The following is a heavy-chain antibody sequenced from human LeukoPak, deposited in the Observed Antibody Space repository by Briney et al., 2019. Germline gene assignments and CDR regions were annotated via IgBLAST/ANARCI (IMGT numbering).Heavy chain of an antibody. CDR3: AKDPEVVVAATRWFDP. J-gene: IGHJ5*02. CDR2: ISGSGGST. D-gene: IGHD2-15*01. Sequence: GGSLTLSCLVSGFSVSHNYVSWVRQAPGKGLEWVSAISGSGGSTYYADSVKGRFTISRDNSKNTLYLQMNSLRAEDTAVYYCAKDPEVVVAATRWFDPWGQGTLVTVSS. V-gene: IGHV3-23*01. CDR1: GFSVSHNY.